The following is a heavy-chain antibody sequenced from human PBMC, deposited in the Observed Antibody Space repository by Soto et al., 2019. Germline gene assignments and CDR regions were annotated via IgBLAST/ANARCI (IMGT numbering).Heavy chain of an antibody. Sequence: QVQVVESGGGVVRPGRSLRLSCAASGFNFNNYAMHWVRQAPGKGLEWVAVVSFDGTNTYYADSVKGRFTISRDSSNNTVSLRMNGLTSEDTAAYYCAKAGWGGDYYYGLDVWGQGTTVTVSS. J-gene: IGHJ6*02. CDR2: VSFDGTNT. V-gene: IGHV3-30*18. CDR1: GFNFNNYA. CDR3: AKAGWGGDYYYGLDV. D-gene: IGHD2-21*01.